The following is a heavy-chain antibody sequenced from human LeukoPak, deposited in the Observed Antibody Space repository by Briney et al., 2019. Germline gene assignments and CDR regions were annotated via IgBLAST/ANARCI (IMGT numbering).Heavy chain of an antibody. Sequence: PGESLKISCKGSGYSFTTYWIGWVRQMPGKGLEWMGIIYPGDSDTRYSPSFQGQVTISADKSISTAYLQWSSLKASDTAIYYCARPDAPGIAARPVDYWGQGTLVTVSS. CDR3: ARPDAPGIAARPVDY. J-gene: IGHJ4*02. D-gene: IGHD6-6*01. V-gene: IGHV5-51*01. CDR2: IYPGDSDT. CDR1: GYSFTTYW.